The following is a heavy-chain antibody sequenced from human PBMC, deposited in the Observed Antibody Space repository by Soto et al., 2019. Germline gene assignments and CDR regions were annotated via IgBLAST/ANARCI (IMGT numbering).Heavy chain of an antibody. J-gene: IGHJ4*02. CDR2: IYYTGST. D-gene: IGHD4-17*01. CDR1: GGSVRSSSYY. Sequence: SEPLSLTFSVSGGSVRSSSYYWGWVRQPPGKGLEWIGTIYYTGSTSSSPSLTSRVTIAVNTSKTQFSLNLNSVTAADTAVYYWAERRAGDYDFDSWGQGTLVTVSS. CDR3: AERRAGDYDFDS. V-gene: IGHV4-39*01.